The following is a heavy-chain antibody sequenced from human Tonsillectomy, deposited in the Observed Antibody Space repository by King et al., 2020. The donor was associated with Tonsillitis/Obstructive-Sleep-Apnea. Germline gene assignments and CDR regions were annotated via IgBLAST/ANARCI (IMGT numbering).Heavy chain of an antibody. CDR1: GFTFSRYS. D-gene: IGHD3-10*01. J-gene: IGHJ4*02. V-gene: IGHV3-48*02. CDR2: ISSSSSTI. CDR3: ASGRNHYGSGNYHSFDY. Sequence: VQLVQSGGGLVQPGGSLRLSCAASGFTFSRYSMNWVRQAPGKGLEWVSYISSSSSTIYYADSVKGRFTISRDNAKNSLYLQMNSMRDEDTAVYYCASGRNHYGSGNYHSFDYWGQGTLVTVSS.